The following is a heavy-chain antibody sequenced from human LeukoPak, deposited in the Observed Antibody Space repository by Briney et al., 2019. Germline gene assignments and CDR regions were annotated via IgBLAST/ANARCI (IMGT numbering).Heavy chain of an antibody. Sequence: GASVKVSCKASGYTFTSYDINWVRQATGQGLEWMGWMNPNSGNTGYAQKFQGRVTMTRNTSISTAYMELSSLRSEDTAVYYCARGPPRRLSIFGVVTRDNWFDPWGQGTLVTVSS. V-gene: IGHV1-8*01. CDR2: MNPNSGNT. CDR1: GYTFTSYD. J-gene: IGHJ5*02. CDR3: ARGPPRRLSIFGVVTRDNWFDP. D-gene: IGHD3-3*01.